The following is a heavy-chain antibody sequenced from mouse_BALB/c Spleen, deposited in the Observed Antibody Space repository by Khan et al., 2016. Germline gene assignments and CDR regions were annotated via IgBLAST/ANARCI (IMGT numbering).Heavy chain of an antibody. CDR2: IWSGGST. V-gene: IGHV2-2*02. CDR3: ARSGPDWCLDV. CDR1: VFSLTTYG. J-gene: IGHJ1*01. Sequence: QVQLKQSGPGLVQPSQNLSITCTVSVFSLTTYGVHWVRQSPGEGLEWLGVIWSGGSTDYHAAFISRLSISKDNSKIQVFFKMNSLPPNDTAIYYWARSGPDWCLDVWGAGTPVTVSS.